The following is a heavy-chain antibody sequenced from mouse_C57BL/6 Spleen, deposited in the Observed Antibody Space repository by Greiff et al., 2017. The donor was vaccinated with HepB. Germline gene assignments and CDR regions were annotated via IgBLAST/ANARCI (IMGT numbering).Heavy chain of an antibody. CDR3: ARGYYGLDY. CDR1: GYAFSSSW. D-gene: IGHD1-2*01. CDR2: IYPGDGDT. J-gene: IGHJ2*01. V-gene: IGHV1-82*01. Sequence: VQLKESGPELVKPGASVKISCKASGYAFSSSWMNWVKQRPGKGLEWIGRIYPGDGDTNYNGKFKGKATLTADKSSSTAYMQLSSLTSEDSAVYFCARGYYGLDYWGQGTTLTVSS.